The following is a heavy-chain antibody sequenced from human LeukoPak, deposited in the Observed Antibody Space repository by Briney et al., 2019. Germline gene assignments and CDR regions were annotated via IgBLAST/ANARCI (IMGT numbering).Heavy chain of an antibody. J-gene: IGHJ4*02. CDR3: ARALGYCSSTSCYLLDY. CDR2: IYYSGST. Sequence: PSQSLSLTCTVSGGSISSGDYYWIWIRQPPGQGLEWIGYIYYSGSTYYNPSLKSRVTISVDTSKNQFSLTLSSVTAADTAVYYCARALGYCSSTSCYLLDYWGQGTLVTVSS. V-gene: IGHV4-30-4*08. CDR1: GGSISSGDYY. D-gene: IGHD2-2*01.